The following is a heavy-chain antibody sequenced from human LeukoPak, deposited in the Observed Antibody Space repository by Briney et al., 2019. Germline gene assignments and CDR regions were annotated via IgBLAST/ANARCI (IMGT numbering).Heavy chain of an antibody. Sequence: SETLSLTCTVSGGSISSYYWSWIRQPPGKGLEWIGYIYYSGSTYYNPSLKSRVTISVDTSKNQFSLKLSSVTAADTALYYCGPVTDHFDYWGQGTLVTVSS. CDR3: GPVTDHFDY. D-gene: IGHD2-21*02. CDR2: IYYSGST. CDR1: GGSISSYY. V-gene: IGHV4-59*04. J-gene: IGHJ4*02.